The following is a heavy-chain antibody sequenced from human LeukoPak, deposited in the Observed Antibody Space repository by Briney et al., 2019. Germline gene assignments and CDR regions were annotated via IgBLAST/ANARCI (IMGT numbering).Heavy chain of an antibody. D-gene: IGHD4-17*01. V-gene: IGHV3-53*01. CDR1: GFTVSSNS. CDR3: ARRAGEYSHPYDY. Sequence: GGSLRLTCTVSGFTVSSNSMSWVRQAPGKGLEWVSFIYSGGNTHYSDSVKGRFTISRDNSKNTLYLQMNSLRADDTAVYYCARRAGEYSHPYDYWGQGTLVTVSS. J-gene: IGHJ4*02. CDR2: IYSGGNT.